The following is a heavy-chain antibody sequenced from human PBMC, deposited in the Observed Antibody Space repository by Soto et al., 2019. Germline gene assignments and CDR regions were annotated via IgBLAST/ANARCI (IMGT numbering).Heavy chain of an antibody. D-gene: IGHD6-19*01. CDR3: AKYVAVAGTALYGMDV. Sequence: EVQLLESGGGLVQPGGSLRLSCAASGFSFGSYAMSWARQAPGKGLEWVSVISNSGGTTFYADSVKGRFTISRDNFKNTVFLQMSSLRAEDTAVYYCAKYVAVAGTALYGMDVWGQGTTVTVSS. J-gene: IGHJ6*02. V-gene: IGHV3-23*01. CDR1: GFSFGSYA. CDR2: ISNSGGTT.